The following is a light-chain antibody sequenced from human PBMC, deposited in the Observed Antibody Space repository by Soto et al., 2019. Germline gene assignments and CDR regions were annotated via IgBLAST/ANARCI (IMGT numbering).Light chain of an antibody. CDR2: GAS. V-gene: IGKV3-20*01. Sequence: IVLTQAPGTLSLSPGERATLSCRASQSVSRYLTWYQQKPGQGPRVLIYGASSRATGIPDRFSGSGSGTDFTLTINRLEPEDFAVDYCQQYGSSPPTFGQGTKVDIK. CDR3: QQYGSSPPT. CDR1: QSVSRY. J-gene: IGKJ1*01.